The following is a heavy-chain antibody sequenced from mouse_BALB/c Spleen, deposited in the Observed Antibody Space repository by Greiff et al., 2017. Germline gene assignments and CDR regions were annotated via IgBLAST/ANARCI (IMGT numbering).Heavy chain of an antibody. CDR2: IRNKANGYTT. Sequence: EVMLVESGGGLVQPGGSLRLSCATSGFTFTDYYMSWVRQPPGKALEWLGFIRNKANGYTTEYSASVKGRFTISRDNSQSILYLQMNTLRAEDSATYYCARDPPCTTVVAYYAMDYWGQGTAVTVSS. J-gene: IGHJ4*01. V-gene: IGHV7-3*02. CDR3: ARDPPCTTVVAYYAMDY. CDR1: GFTFTDYY. D-gene: IGHD1-1*01.